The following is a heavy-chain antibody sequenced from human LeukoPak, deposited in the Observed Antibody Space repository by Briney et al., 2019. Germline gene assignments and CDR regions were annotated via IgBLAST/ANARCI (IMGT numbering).Heavy chain of an antibody. V-gene: IGHV4-34*01. J-gene: IGHJ6*03. D-gene: IGHD2-2*01. Sequence: PSETLSLTCAVYGGSFSGYYWSWIRQPPGKGLEWIGEINHSGSTNYNPSLKSRVTISVDTSKNQFSLKLSSVTAADTAVYYCARDLVVPAAAYYYYMDVWGKGTTVTVSS. CDR2: INHSGST. CDR3: ARDLVVPAAAYYYYMDV. CDR1: GGSFSGYY.